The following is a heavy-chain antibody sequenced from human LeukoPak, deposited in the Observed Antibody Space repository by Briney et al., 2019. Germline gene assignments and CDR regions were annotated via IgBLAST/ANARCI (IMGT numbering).Heavy chain of an antibody. CDR3: ARVAPSTLLGYCSSTSCYSGMDV. V-gene: IGHV1-3*01. D-gene: IGHD2-2*02. CDR1: GYTFTSYA. CDR2: INAGHGNT. Sequence: VASVKVSCKASGYTFTSYAIQWVRQAPGQRLEWMGWINAGHGNTKYSQKFQGRVTITRDTSASTAYMELSSLRSEDTAVYYCARVAPSTLLGYCSSTSCYSGMDVWGQGTTVTVSS. J-gene: IGHJ6*02.